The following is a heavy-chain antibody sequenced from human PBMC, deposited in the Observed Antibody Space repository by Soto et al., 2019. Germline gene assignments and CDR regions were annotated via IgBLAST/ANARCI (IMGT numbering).Heavy chain of an antibody. V-gene: IGHV3-30*18. CDR1: GFTFSSYG. Sequence: GGSLRLSCAASGFTFSSYGMHWVRQAPGKGLEWVAVISYDGSNKYYADSVKGRFTISRDNPKNTLYLQMNSLRAEDTAVYYCAKDRVNSSGWPNDAFDIWGQGTMVTVSS. D-gene: IGHD6-19*01. J-gene: IGHJ3*02. CDR3: AKDRVNSSGWPNDAFDI. CDR2: ISYDGSNK.